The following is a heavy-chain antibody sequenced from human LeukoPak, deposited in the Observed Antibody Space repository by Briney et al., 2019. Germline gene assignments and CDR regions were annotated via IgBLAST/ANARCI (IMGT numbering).Heavy chain of an antibody. CDR1: GGSISSYY. CDR2: IFDSGDT. V-gene: IGHV4-59*08. D-gene: IGHD4/OR15-4a*01. CDR3: TRRLSNGATLNYFDY. Sequence: SETLSLTCTVSGGSISSYYWSWIRQTPGKGLEWIGNIFDSGDTDYNPSLQSRVTISVDTSKKQFSLKLRSVTAADTAVYYCTRRLSNGATLNYFDYWGQGTLVTVSS. J-gene: IGHJ4*02.